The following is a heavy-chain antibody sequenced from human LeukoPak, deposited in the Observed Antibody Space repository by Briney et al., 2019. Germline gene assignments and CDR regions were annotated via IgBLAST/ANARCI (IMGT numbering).Heavy chain of an antibody. CDR3: ATTRLVPLYYYGMDV. J-gene: IGHJ6*02. V-gene: IGHV1-24*01. CDR1: GYFLTELS. CDR2: IGPGDGET. Sequence: GASVKVSCKVSGYFLTELSIHWVRQAPGKGLEWMGCIGPGDGETNYAQKFQGRVTMTEDTSTDTAYMELSSLRSDDTAVYYCATTRLVPLYYYGMDVWGQGTTVAVSS. D-gene: IGHD3-9*01.